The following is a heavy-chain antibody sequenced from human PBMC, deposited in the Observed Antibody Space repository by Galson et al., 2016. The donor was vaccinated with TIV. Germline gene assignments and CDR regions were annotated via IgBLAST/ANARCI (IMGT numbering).Heavy chain of an antibody. Sequence: SLRLSCAASGFTLSDAWMSWVRQAPGKGLEWVGRIKSNSDGGTTDYAAPVKGRFIFSRDDSRNTLFLEMNGLKTEDTAVYYCTTPPYCGGDCWHYYYEAVDVWGQGTTVTVS. D-gene: IGHD2-21*02. V-gene: IGHV3-15*01. CDR1: GFTLSDAW. J-gene: IGHJ6*02. CDR2: IKSNSDGGTT. CDR3: TTPPYCGGDCWHYYYEAVDV.